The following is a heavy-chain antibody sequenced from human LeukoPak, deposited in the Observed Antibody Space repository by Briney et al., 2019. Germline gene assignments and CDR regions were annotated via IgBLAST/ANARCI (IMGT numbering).Heavy chain of an antibody. J-gene: IGHJ6*04. Sequence: GGSLRLSCAASGFTFSNAWMSWVRQAPGRGLEWVSTISNSGGRTDYADSVRGRFTVSRDNSRNTVFVQMKSLTAEDTGVYYCAQGDWADVWGKGTTVTVSS. D-gene: IGHD3-9*01. CDR3: AQGDWADV. V-gene: IGHV3-23*01. CDR2: ISNSGGRT. CDR1: GFTFSNAW.